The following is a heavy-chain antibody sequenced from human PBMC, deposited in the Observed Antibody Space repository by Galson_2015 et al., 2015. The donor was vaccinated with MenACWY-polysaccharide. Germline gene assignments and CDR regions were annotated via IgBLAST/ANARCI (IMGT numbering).Heavy chain of an antibody. V-gene: IGHV3-23*01. CDR2: IGVSSYTT. Sequence: SLRLSCAASGFSFSSYGMNWVRQAPGKGLEWVAMIGVSSYTTRYTDSVKGRFTISRDNSRNTLSLQMNSLRAEDTAVYYCAKDLGNWGLSDYSGQGTLVTVSS. D-gene: IGHD7-27*01. J-gene: IGHJ4*02. CDR1: GFSFSSYG. CDR3: AKDLGNWGLSDY.